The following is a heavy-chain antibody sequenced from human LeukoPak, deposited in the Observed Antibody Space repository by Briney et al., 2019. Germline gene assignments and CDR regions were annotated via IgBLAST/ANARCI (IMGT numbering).Heavy chain of an antibody. V-gene: IGHV3-53*01. CDR3: ARDASWIQLWFGAFDI. D-gene: IGHD5-18*01. J-gene: IGHJ3*02. Sequence: PGGSLRLSCAASGFTVSSNYMSWVRQAPGKGLEWVSVIYSGGSTYYADSVKGRFTISRDNSKNALYLQMNSLRAEDTAVYYCARDASWIQLWFGAFDIWGQGTMVTVSS. CDR2: IYSGGST. CDR1: GFTVSSNY.